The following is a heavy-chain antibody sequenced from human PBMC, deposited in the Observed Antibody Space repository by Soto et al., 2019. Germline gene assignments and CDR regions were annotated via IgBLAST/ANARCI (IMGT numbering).Heavy chain of an antibody. CDR3: ARQLREYSSGWYLIDY. J-gene: IGHJ4*02. D-gene: IGHD6-19*01. CDR2: IYYSGST. Sequence: QLQLQESGPGLVKPSETLSLTCTVSGGSISSSSYYWGGIRQPPGKGLEWIGSIYYSGSTYYNPSLKSRVTISVDTSKNQFSLKLSSVTAADTAVYYCARQLREYSSGWYLIDYWGQGTLVTVSS. V-gene: IGHV4-39*01. CDR1: GGSISSSSYY.